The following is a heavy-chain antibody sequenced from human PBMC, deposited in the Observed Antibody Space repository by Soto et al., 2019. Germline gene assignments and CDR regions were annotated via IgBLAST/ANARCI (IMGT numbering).Heavy chain of an antibody. CDR1: GGSISSGDFY. D-gene: IGHD2-15*01. J-gene: IGHJ5*02. CDR3: ARGGPTGGSYKDNLFDP. Sequence: SETLSLTCTVSGGSISSGDFYWSWIRQPPGRGLEWIGYISYRGSTYYNTSLKRRVTISVDTSKNQFSLKLNSVTAAATAVYYCARGGPTGGSYKDNLFDPWGQGTLVTVSS. CDR2: ISYRGST. V-gene: IGHV4-30-4*01.